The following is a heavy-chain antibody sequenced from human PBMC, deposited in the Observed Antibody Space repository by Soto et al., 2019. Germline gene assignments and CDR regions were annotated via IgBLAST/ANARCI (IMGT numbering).Heavy chain of an antibody. Sequence: ASVKVSCKASGYTFTGYYMHWVRQAPGQGLEWMGWINPNSGGTNYAQKFQGWVTMTRDTSISTAYMELSRLRSDATAVYYCARDPGVAGGPYYYSGMDVWGQGTTVTVSS. V-gene: IGHV1-2*04. CDR3: ARDPGVAGGPYYYSGMDV. CDR1: GYTFTGYY. D-gene: IGHD6-19*01. CDR2: INPNSGGT. J-gene: IGHJ6*02.